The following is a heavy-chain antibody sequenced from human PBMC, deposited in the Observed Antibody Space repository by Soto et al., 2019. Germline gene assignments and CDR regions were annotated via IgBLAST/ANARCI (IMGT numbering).Heavy chain of an antibody. CDR1: GFTFSSYA. CDR3: AGHYDSSGYYYPPDDY. V-gene: IGHV3-23*01. Sequence: GGSLRLSCAASGFTFSSYAMSWVRQAPGKGLEWVSAISGSGGSTYYADSVKGRFTISRDNSKNTLYLQMNSLRAEDTAVYYCAGHYDSSGYYYPPDDYWGQGTLVTVSS. J-gene: IGHJ4*02. CDR2: ISGSGGST. D-gene: IGHD3-22*01.